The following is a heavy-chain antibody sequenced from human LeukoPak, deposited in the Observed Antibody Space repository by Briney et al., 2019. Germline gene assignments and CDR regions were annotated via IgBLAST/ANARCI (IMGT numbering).Heavy chain of an antibody. Sequence: SETLSLTCAVYGGSFRGYYWSWIRQPPGKGLEWIGEINHSGSTNYNPSLKSRVTISVDTSKNQFSLKLSSVTAADTAVYYCAREVLISLGTFDYWGQGTLVTVSS. J-gene: IGHJ4*02. V-gene: IGHV4-34*01. CDR1: GGSFRGYY. D-gene: IGHD3-16*01. CDR3: AREVLISLGTFDY. CDR2: INHSGST.